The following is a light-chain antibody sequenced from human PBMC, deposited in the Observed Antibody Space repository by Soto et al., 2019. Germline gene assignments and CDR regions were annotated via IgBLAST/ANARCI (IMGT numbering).Light chain of an antibody. CDR3: QSYDSSLSAYVV. CDR2: RNT. CDR1: SSNIGAGYD. V-gene: IGLV1-40*01. Sequence: QTVVTQPPSVSGAPGQRVTISCTGSSSNIGAGYDVHWYQQLPGTAPKLLIYRNTNRPSGVPDRFSGPKSGTSASLAITGLQADDEADYYCQSYDSSLSAYVVFGGGTKLTVL. J-gene: IGLJ2*01.